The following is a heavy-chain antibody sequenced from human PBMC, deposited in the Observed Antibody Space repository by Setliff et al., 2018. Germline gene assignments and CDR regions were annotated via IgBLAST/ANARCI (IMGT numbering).Heavy chain of an antibody. CDR2: IYTSGST. J-gene: IGHJ6*03. CDR3: ARMTGFSYMDV. D-gene: IGHD3-3*01. V-gene: IGHV4-61*09. Sequence: SETLSLTCSVSGGSISSGSDYWTWIRQPAGKGLEWIGHIYTSGSTNYNPSLKGRATLSIDASKRQFSLKLTSVTAADTAVYYCARMTGFSYMDVWGKGTTVTVSS. CDR1: GGSISSGSDY.